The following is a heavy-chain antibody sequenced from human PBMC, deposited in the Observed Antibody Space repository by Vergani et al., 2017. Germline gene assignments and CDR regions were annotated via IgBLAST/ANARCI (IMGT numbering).Heavy chain of an antibody. J-gene: IGHJ4*01. CDR3: ARTYGGSYLGGDY. V-gene: IGHV1-69*12. D-gene: IGHD1-26*01. Sequence: QVQLIQSGAEVKKPGSSVKVSCKASGGTFSSYAISWVRQAPGQGLEWMGGIVPIFGTANYAKKFQGRVTITADESTSTAYMALSSLRAEDTAVYYCARTYGGSYLGGDYWWHGALVIVSS. CDR1: GGTFSSYA. CDR2: IVPIFGTA.